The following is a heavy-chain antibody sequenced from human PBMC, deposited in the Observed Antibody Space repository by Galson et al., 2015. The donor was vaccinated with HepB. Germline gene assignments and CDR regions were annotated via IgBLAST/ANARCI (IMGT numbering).Heavy chain of an antibody. CDR2: IDPKSGGT. Sequence: SVKVSCKASGYSFTAYYIHWVRQAPGQGLEWMGWIDPKSGGTHYAQNFQDRVTMTRDTSIRTAFMEIVSLRSDDTAVYYCTRDAKLYYGTESHYISGWFDPWGQGTLVTVSS. V-gene: IGHV1-2*02. CDR1: GYSFTAYY. J-gene: IGHJ5*02. D-gene: IGHD3-10*01. CDR3: TRDAKLYYGTESHYISGWFDP.